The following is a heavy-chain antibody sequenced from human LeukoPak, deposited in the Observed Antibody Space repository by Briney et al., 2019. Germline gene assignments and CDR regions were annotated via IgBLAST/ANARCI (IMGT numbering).Heavy chain of an antibody. V-gene: IGHV3-23*01. D-gene: IGHD3-16*01. CDR2: ITGDGVTT. CDR3: AKERRRVDTSMIRSYFFDS. Sequence: GGSLRLSCAASGFTFSSSAMSWVRQTPSKGLEWLSSITGDGVTTYYADSVKGRFTISRDNSENILFLQMNSLRAEDSASYFCAKERRRVDTSMIRSYFFDSWGQGTPVTVPS. CDR1: GFTFSSSA. J-gene: IGHJ4*02.